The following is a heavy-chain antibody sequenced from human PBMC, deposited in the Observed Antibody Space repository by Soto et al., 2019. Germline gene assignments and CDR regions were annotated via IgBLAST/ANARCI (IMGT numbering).Heavy chain of an antibody. Sequence: GASVKVSCEASGYTFTSYAMHWVRQAPGQRLEWMGWINAGNGNTKYSQKFQGRVTITRDTSASTAYMELSSLRSEDTAVYYCAREDIVVVPAATRDYYSYYGMDVWDQGTTVTV. D-gene: IGHD2-2*01. J-gene: IGHJ6*02. CDR3: AREDIVVVPAATRDYYSYYGMDV. CDR1: GYTFTSYA. CDR2: INAGNGNT. V-gene: IGHV1-3*01.